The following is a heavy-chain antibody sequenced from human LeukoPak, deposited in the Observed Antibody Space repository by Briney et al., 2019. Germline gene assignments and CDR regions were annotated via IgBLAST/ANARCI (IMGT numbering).Heavy chain of an antibody. D-gene: IGHD2-2*02. V-gene: IGHV5-51*01. CDR3: ARKVVPAAIGAFDI. CDR2: IYPGGSDT. J-gene: IGHJ3*02. CDR1: GYSLTSYW. Sequence: GESLKISCKGSGYSLTSYWIGWVRQMPGKGLEWMGIIYPGGSDTRYSPSFQGQVTISADKSISTAYLQWSSLKASDTAMYYCARKVVPAAIGAFDIWGQGTMVTVSS.